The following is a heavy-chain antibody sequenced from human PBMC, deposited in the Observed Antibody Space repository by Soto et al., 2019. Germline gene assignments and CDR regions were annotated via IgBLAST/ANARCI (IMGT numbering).Heavy chain of an antibody. D-gene: IGHD6-19*01. CDR1: GGSISSYY. V-gene: IGHV4-59*01. J-gene: IGHJ4*02. Sequence: QVQLQESGPGLVKPSETLSLTCTVSGGSISSYYWSWIRQPPGKGLEWIGYIYYSGSTNYNPSLSGRVTMSVDTSQNQFSLKLSSVTAADTAVYYCARGPYSSGWYLFDYWGQGTLVTVSS. CDR2: IYYSGST. CDR3: ARGPYSSGWYLFDY.